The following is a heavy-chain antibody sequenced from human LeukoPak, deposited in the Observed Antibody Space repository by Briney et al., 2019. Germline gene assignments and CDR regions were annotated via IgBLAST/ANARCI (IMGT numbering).Heavy chain of an antibody. CDR1: GFTFSSYG. CDR2: IWYDGSNK. D-gene: IGHD3-22*01. Sequence: PGGSLRLSCAASGFTFSSYGMHWVRQAPGKGLEWVAVIWYDGSNKYYADSVEGRFTISRDNSKNTLYLQMNSLRAEDTAVYYCARGRYYYDSSGYYSYWGQGTLVTVSS. V-gene: IGHV3-33*01. J-gene: IGHJ4*02. CDR3: ARGRYYYDSSGYYSY.